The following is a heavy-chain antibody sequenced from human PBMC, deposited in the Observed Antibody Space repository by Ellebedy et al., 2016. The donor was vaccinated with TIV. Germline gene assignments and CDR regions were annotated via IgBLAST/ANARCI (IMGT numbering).Heavy chain of an antibody. Sequence: ASVKVSCNASGYTFNSYGISWVRQAPGQGPEWRGWISAYSGDTNYAQKFQGRVTMTTDTSPTTAYMELRSLRSDDTAVYFCARDMVQGMVARYLWFDYWGQGTLVTVSS. CDR2: ISAYSGDT. CDR1: GYTFNSYG. J-gene: IGHJ4*02. D-gene: IGHD5-12*01. V-gene: IGHV1-18*01. CDR3: ARDMVQGMVARYLWFDY.